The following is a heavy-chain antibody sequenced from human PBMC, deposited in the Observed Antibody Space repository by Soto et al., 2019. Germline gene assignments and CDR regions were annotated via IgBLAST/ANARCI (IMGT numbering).Heavy chain of an antibody. CDR2: IYPGDSDT. Sequence: PGESLKISCKGSGYSFTSYWIGWVRQMPGKGLEWMGIIYPGDSDTRYSPSFQGQVTISADKSISTAYLQWSSLKASDTAMYYCARRPVAATSYYYYGMDVWGQGTTVTVS. J-gene: IGHJ6*02. D-gene: IGHD2-15*01. V-gene: IGHV5-51*01. CDR3: ARRPVAATSYYYYGMDV. CDR1: GYSFTSYW.